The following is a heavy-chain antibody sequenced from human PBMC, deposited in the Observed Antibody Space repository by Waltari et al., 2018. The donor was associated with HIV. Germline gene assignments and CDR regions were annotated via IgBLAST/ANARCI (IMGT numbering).Heavy chain of an antibody. D-gene: IGHD7-27*01. CDR1: GGSINSPNYF. CDR2: VYYSGST. CDR3: AIQTADHFDY. Sequence: QLQLQASGPGLVKPSETLSLTCTVSGGSINSPNYFWVWVRQPPGKGLEWIGSVYYSGSTYYNPSLKSRVSISGDTSNNHFSLNLHSVTAADTAVYYCAIQTADHFDYWGQGTLVTVSS. J-gene: IGHJ4*02. V-gene: IGHV4-39*02.